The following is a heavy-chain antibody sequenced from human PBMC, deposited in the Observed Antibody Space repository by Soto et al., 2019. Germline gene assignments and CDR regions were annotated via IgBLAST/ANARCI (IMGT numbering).Heavy chain of an antibody. CDR1: GFTFSSYA. Sequence: GGSLRLSCAASGFTFSSYAMSWVRQAPGKGLEWVSAISGSGGSTYYADSVKGRFTISRDNSKNTLYLQMNSLRAEDTAVYYCAKDRDIVVVPAPYYMDVWGKGTTVTVSS. J-gene: IGHJ6*03. CDR3: AKDRDIVVVPAPYYMDV. V-gene: IGHV3-23*01. D-gene: IGHD2-2*01. CDR2: ISGSGGST.